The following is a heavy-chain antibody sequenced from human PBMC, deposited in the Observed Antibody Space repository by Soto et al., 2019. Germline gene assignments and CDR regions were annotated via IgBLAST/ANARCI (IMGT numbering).Heavy chain of an antibody. V-gene: IGHV3-21*01. D-gene: IGHD4-17*01. J-gene: IGHJ4*02. CDR3: ARERGFYGDYLDF. Sequence: PGGSLRLSCAASGFTFSSYSMNWVRQAPGKGLEWVSSISSSSSYIYYADSVKGQFTISRDNAKNSLYLQMNSLRAEDKAVYYCARERGFYGDYLDFWGQGTLVTVSS. CDR2: ISSSSSYI. CDR1: GFTFSSYS.